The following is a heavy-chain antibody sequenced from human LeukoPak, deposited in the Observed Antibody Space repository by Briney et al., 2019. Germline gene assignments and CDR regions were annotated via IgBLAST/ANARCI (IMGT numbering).Heavy chain of an antibody. CDR3: ARDIKGVLMVYAMYHYYYGMDV. J-gene: IGHJ6*02. D-gene: IGHD2-8*01. CDR2: IIPIFGTA. V-gene: IGHV1-69*06. CDR1: GGTFSSYA. Sequence: GASVKVSCKASGGTFSSYAISWVRQAPGQGLEWMGGIIPIFGTANYAQKFQGRVTITADKSTSTAYMELSSLRSEDTAVYYCARDIKGVLMVYAMYHYYYGMDVWGQGTTVTVSS.